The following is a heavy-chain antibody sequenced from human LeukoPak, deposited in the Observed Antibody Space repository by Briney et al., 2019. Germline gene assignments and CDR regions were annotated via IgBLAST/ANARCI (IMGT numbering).Heavy chain of an antibody. D-gene: IGHD2-2*01. CDR2: FGGTNGYT. J-gene: IGHJ4*02. CDR3: ARVPSGCYACDFDY. V-gene: IGHV3-23*01. CDR1: GFTFAGNA. Sequence: GGSLRLSCVASGFTFAGNARSWSPNPQGKGLKWSPIFGGTNGYTYYADSVKGRFSISRDNSQNTLYLQMNSLRAEDTALYYCARVPSGCYACDFDYWGQGTLVTVSS.